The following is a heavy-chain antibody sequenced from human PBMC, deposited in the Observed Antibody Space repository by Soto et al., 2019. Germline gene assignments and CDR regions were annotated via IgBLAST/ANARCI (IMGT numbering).Heavy chain of an antibody. CDR2: IYWDDDK. J-gene: IGHJ4*02. CDR3: ADLVVAGLTYYFDY. CDR1: GFSLSTIAVG. Sequence: QITLKESGPTLVKPTQTLTLTCTFSGFSLSTIAVGVGWIRQPPGKALEWLAFIYWDDDKRYSPSLKSSLTITTDTSTNHVVLAMTYMDPVDTATYYCADLVVAGLTYYFDYWGQGTLVTVSS. D-gene: IGHD2-15*01. V-gene: IGHV2-5*02.